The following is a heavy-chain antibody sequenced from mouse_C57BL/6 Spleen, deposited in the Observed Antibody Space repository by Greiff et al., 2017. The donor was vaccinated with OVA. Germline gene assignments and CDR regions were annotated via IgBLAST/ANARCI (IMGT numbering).Heavy chain of an antibody. J-gene: IGHJ1*03. D-gene: IGHD1-1*01. V-gene: IGHV5-17*01. CDR3: ARPTTDFEV. CDR1: GFTFRHYG. Sequence: EVKLMESGGGFVKPGGSLTLSCAASGFTFRHYGMHWVRQAPEKGLEWVAYISSCSSTIYYADTVKGRFTISRDNAKNTLFLQRTSLRSEDTAMYYCARPTTDFEVWGTGTTVTVAS. CDR2: ISSCSSTI.